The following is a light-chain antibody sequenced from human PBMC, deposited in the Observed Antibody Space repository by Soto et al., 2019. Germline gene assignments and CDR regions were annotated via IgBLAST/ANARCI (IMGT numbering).Light chain of an antibody. CDR2: LAS. CDR3: LHHNGYPPV. Sequence: DIRMTQSPSSLCASVGDTVTMTCRASLHITNDCAWYQQKAGRAPKCLILLASRLQTGVPSRFSGSGSGTEFTLTISSLQPEDFATYYCLHHNGYPPVFGQGTKVEIK. J-gene: IGKJ2*01. CDR1: LHITND. V-gene: IGKV1-17*01.